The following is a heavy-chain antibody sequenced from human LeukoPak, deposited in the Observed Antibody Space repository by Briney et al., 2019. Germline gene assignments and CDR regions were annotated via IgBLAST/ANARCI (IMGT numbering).Heavy chain of an antibody. CDR3: ARGEDPVGRGNYFDY. D-gene: IGHD3-16*01. V-gene: IGHV4-31*03. CDR1: GGSISSGGYY. J-gene: IGHJ4*02. Sequence: SQTLSLTCTVSGGSISSGGYYWSWIRQHPGKGLAWIGYIYYSGSTYYNPSLKSRVTISVDTSKNQFSLKLSSVTAADTAVYYCARGEDPVGRGNYFDYWGQGTLVTVSS. CDR2: IYYSGST.